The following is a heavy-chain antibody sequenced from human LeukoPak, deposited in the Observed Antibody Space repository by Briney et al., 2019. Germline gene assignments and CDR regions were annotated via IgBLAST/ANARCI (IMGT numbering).Heavy chain of an antibody. J-gene: IGHJ3*02. CDR2: ISGSGGST. D-gene: IGHD1/OR15-1a*01. CDR1: GFTFSSYA. CDR3: AKDYNWNTDAFDI. Sequence: GGSLRLSCAASGFTFSSYAMSWVRQAPGKGLGWVSAISGSGGSTYYADSVKGRFTISRDNSKNTLYLHMNSLRAEDTAVYYCAKDYNWNTDAFDIWGQGTMVTVSS. V-gene: IGHV3-23*01.